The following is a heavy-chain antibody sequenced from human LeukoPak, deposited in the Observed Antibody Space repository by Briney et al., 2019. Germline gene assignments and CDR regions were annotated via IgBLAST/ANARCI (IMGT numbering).Heavy chain of an antibody. CDR1: GFTFSIYT. D-gene: IGHD6-25*01. CDR3: ARDNVGRLRALDL. CDR2: ISSSSSSI. V-gene: IGHV3-21*01. Sequence: PGGSLRLSCAASGFTFSIYTMTWVRQAPGKGLEWVSSISSSSSSIYYPDSMKGRFTISRDNAKNSLFLQMASLRGEDTAVYYCARDNVGRLRALDLWGQGTQVTVSA. J-gene: IGHJ5*02.